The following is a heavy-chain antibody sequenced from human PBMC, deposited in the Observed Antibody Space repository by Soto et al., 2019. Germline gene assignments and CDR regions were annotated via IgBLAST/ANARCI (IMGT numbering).Heavy chain of an antibody. CDR1: GGSISSSSYY. Sequence: SLTCTVSGGSISSSSYYWGWIRQPPGKGLEWIGSIYYSGSTYYNPSLKSRVTISVDTSKNQFSLKLSSVTAADTAVYYCARRIAAAPYYFDYWGQGTLVTVSS. CDR3: ARRIAAAPYYFDY. J-gene: IGHJ4*02. CDR2: IYYSGST. V-gene: IGHV4-39*01. D-gene: IGHD6-13*01.